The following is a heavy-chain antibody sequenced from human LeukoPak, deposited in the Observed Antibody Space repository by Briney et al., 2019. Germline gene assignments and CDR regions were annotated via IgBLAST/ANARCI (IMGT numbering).Heavy chain of an antibody. V-gene: IGHV3-48*01. CDR2: ISSSSSTI. CDR3: ARDPRENWNDPGDY. J-gene: IGHJ4*02. Sequence: GGSLRLSCAASGFTFSSYSMNWVRQAPGKGLEWVSYISSSSSTIYYADSVKGRFTISRDNSKNTLYLQMNSLRAEDTAVYYCARDPRENWNDPGDYWGQGTLVTVSS. D-gene: IGHD1-1*01. CDR1: GFTFSSYS.